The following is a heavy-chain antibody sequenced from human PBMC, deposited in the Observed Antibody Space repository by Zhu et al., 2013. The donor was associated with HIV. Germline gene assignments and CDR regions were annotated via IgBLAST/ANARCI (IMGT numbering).Heavy chain of an antibody. CDR3: ARDVASNGWYNLEYYHYGMDV. Sequence: QVQLVQSGAEVKKPGASVKVSCKASGYHFPGYYMHWVRQAPGRGLEWMGWINTNYGDTNYPQRFQGRVTMTRDTSSSTAYLELHRLTSDDTAVYFCARDVASNGWYNLEYYHYGMDVWGQGTTVVVSS. D-gene: IGHD6-19*01. CDR1: GYHFPGYY. J-gene: IGHJ6*02. V-gene: IGHV1-2*02. CDR2: INTNYGDT.